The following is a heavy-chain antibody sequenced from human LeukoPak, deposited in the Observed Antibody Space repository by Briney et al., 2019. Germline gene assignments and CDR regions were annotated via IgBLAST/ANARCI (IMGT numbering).Heavy chain of an antibody. CDR2: INSDGSST. J-gene: IGHJ4*02. CDR1: GFIFSSYW. V-gene: IGHV3-74*01. CDR3: ARVYDVNWGGFDY. D-gene: IGHD7-27*01. Sequence: PGGSLRLSCAASGFIFSSYWIHWVRQAPGKGLVGVSHINSDGSSTSYADSVKGRFTISRDNAKDTLYLQMNSLRAEDTAVYYCARVYDVNWGGFDYWGQGTLVTVSS.